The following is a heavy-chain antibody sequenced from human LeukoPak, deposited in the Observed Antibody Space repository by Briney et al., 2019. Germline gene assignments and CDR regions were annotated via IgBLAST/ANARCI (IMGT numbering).Heavy chain of an antibody. D-gene: IGHD3-3*01. V-gene: IGHV3-15*01. CDR1: GFTFSSYA. Sequence: GGSLRLSCAASGFTFSSYAMSWVRQAPGKGLEWVGRIKSKTDGGTTDYAAPVKGRFTISRDDSKNTLYLQMNSLKTEDTAVYYCTTARSTDYYDFWSGYSLIDYWGQGTLVTVSS. CDR2: IKSKTDGGTT. CDR3: TTARSTDYYDFWSGYSLIDY. J-gene: IGHJ4*02.